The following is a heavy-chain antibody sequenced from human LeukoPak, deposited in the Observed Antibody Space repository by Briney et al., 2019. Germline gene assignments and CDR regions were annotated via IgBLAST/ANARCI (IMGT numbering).Heavy chain of an antibody. CDR3: TTEVAAAGTLDY. J-gene: IGHJ4*02. V-gene: IGHV3-15*01. CDR1: GFTFSNAW. Sequence: PGGSLRLSCAASGFTFSNAWMSWVRQAPGKGLEWVGRIKSKTDGGTTDYAAPVKGRFTISRDDSKNALYLQMNSLKTEDTAVYYCTTEVAAAGTLDYWGQGTPVTVSS. CDR2: IKSKTDGGTT. D-gene: IGHD6-13*01.